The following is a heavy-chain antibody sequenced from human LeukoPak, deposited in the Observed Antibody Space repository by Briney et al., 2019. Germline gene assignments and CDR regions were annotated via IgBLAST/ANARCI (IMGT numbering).Heavy chain of an antibody. V-gene: IGHV1-46*01. CDR1: GYTFTSYY. CDR2: INPSGGST. D-gene: IGHD3-3*01. J-gene: IGHJ4*02. Sequence: ASVKVSCKTSGYTFTSYYMHWVRQAPAQGLEWMGIINPSGGSTSYAQKFQGRVTMTRDTSTTTFYMELSSLRSDDTAVYYCARDWGFWSGYYEYWGQGTLVTVSS. CDR3: ARDWGFWSGYYEY.